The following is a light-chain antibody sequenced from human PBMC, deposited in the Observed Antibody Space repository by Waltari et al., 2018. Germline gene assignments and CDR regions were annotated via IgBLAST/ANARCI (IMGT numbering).Light chain of an antibody. CDR3: SSYAGSETLV. Sequence: QSALTQPASASGSPGQSTTISCSVSSTAIGAYHSVSCYQQHSGRAPKLLIYDVTERPSGISNRFSGSKSGNTASLTISGLQAEDEAHYYCSSYAGSETLVFGGGTKVTAL. CDR2: DVT. J-gene: IGLJ2*01. V-gene: IGLV2-23*02. CDR1: STAIGAYHS.